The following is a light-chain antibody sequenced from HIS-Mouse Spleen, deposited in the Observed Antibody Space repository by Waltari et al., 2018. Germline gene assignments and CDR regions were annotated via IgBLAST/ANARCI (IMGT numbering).Light chain of an antibody. CDR3: NSRDSSGNHVV. J-gene: IGLJ2*01. Sequence: SSELTQDPAVSVALGQTVRITCQGASLSSYSASWYQQKPVQAPVLVIYGKNNRPSGIPDRFSGSSSGNTASLTITGAQAEDEADYYCNSRDSSGNHVVFGGGTKLTVL. CDR1: SLSSYS. V-gene: IGLV3-19*01. CDR2: GKN.